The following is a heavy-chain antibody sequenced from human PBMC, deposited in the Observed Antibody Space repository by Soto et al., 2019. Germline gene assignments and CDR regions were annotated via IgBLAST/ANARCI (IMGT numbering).Heavy chain of an antibody. CDR3: AMTARGGYCSSTSCYEVDY. V-gene: IGHV1-3*01. D-gene: IGHD2-2*03. CDR2: INAGNGNT. CDR1: GYTFTSYA. Sequence: ASVKVSCKASGYTFTSYAMHWVRQAPGQRLEWMGWINAGNGNTKYSQKFQGRVTITRDTSASTAYMELSSLRSEDTAVYYCAMTARGGYCSSTSCYEVDYWGQGTLVTVSS. J-gene: IGHJ4*02.